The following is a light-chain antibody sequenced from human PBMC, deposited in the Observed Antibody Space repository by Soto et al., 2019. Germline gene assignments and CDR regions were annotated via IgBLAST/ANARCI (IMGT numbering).Light chain of an antibody. CDR1: QSISSW. CDR2: DAS. J-gene: IGKJ1*01. CDR3: QQYDSYPWT. V-gene: IGKV1-5*01. Sequence: DIQMTQSPSTLSASVGDRVTITYRATQSISSWLAWYQQKPGKVPKLLIYDASSLESGVPSRFSGGGSGTEFTLTISSLQPDDFATYYCQQYDSYPWTFGQGTKVEIK.